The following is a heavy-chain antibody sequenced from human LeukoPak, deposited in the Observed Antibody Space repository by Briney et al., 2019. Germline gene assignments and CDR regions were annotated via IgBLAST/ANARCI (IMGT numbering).Heavy chain of an antibody. CDR2: INHSGST. CDR3: ARGGIYGDYAVVKFDY. V-gene: IGHV4-34*01. CDR1: GGSFSGYY. J-gene: IGHJ4*02. Sequence: SETLSLTCAVSGGSFSGYYWSWIRQPPGKGLEWIGEINHSGSTNYNPSLKSRVTISVDTSKNQFSLKLSSVTAADTAVYYCARGGIYGDYAVVKFDYWGQGTLVTVSS. D-gene: IGHD4-17*01.